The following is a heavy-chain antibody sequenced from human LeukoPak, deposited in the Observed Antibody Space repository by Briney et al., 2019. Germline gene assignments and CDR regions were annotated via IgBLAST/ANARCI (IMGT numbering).Heavy chain of an antibody. J-gene: IGHJ6*02. CDR3: VRERVILVGEDKKIDYYGMDV. V-gene: IGHV3-53*01. CDR1: GLSVSDNY. Sequence: GVLSLSCAASGLSVSDNYMAWIRQSPGKGLEWVSNVYSGGRTYYADSVKGRFTVFRDLSKNTLDLQMDSVRVEDTAVYYCVRERVILVGEDKKIDYYGMDVWGPGTTVTVAS. CDR2: VYSGGRT. D-gene: IGHD3-10*01.